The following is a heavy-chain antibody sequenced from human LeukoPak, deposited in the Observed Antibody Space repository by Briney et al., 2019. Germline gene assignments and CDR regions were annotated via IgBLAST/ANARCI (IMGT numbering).Heavy chain of an antibody. Sequence: GGSLRLSCAASGFNFDDYVMTWVRQAPGKGLEWVSGINWNGGGRGYADSVKGRFTISRDNAKNSLYLQMNSLRAEDTAVYYCARLYCSGGSCYKGAGDYWGQGISVTVSS. J-gene: IGHJ4*02. V-gene: IGHV3-20*04. D-gene: IGHD2-15*01. CDR2: INWNGGGR. CDR1: GFNFDDYV. CDR3: ARLYCSGGSCYKGAGDY.